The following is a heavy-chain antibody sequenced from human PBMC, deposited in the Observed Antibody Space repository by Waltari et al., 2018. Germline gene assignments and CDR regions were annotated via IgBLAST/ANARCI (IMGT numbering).Heavy chain of an antibody. J-gene: IGHJ3*01. Sequence: EVQLVESGGDLIQPGGSLRLSCAASGFTVNSNYIKWGRQSPGKGLEWVSVVYVTGNTDYADSVKGRFTTSRDNSKNTVYLQMDSLRVEDTAMYYCARRLVVAGTLDVFDLWGQGTRVIVSS. V-gene: IGHV3-53*03. D-gene: IGHD2-15*01. CDR1: GFTVNSNY. CDR3: ARRLVVAGTLDVFDL. CDR2: VYVTGNT.